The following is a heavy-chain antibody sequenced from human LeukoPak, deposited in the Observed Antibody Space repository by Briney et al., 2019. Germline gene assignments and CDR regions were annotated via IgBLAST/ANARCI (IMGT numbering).Heavy chain of an antibody. Sequence: SETLSHTCAVYGGSFIGYYWSWIRQPPGKGLEWIGEINHSGSTNYNPYLKSRVTISVDTSKNQFSLKLTSVTAADTAVYYCARGNSSSWTYYFDYWGQGTLVTVSS. V-gene: IGHV4-34*01. CDR1: GGSFIGYY. CDR2: INHSGST. CDR3: ARGNSSSWTYYFDY. D-gene: IGHD6-13*01. J-gene: IGHJ4*02.